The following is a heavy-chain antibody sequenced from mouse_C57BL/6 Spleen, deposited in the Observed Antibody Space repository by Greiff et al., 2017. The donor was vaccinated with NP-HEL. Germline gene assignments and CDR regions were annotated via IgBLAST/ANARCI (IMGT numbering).Heavy chain of an antibody. Sequence: EVKLVESGGGLVQPGGSLKLSCAASGFTFSDYYMYWVRQTPEKRLEWVAYISNGGGSTYYPDTVKGRFTISRDNAKNTLYLQMSRLKSEDTAMYYCARPLYYSNYGGYAMDYWGQGTSVTVSS. J-gene: IGHJ4*01. CDR3: ARPLYYSNYGGYAMDY. V-gene: IGHV5-12*01. CDR1: GFTFSDYY. CDR2: ISNGGGST. D-gene: IGHD2-5*01.